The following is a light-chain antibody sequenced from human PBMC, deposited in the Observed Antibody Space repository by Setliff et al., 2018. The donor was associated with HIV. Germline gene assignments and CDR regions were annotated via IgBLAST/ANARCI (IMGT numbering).Light chain of an antibody. CDR2: DVN. CDR1: SNDIGRFNY. V-gene: IGLV2-14*03. J-gene: IGLJ1*01. Sequence: QSALTQPASVTGAPGQSITISCTGTSNDIGRFNYVSWYKQFPGKGPTLVIFDVNQRPSGVSNRSSGSKSGNIASLIISGLQAEDEADYFCCSYSRGSTYVFGTGTKVTVL. CDR3: CSYSRGSTYV.